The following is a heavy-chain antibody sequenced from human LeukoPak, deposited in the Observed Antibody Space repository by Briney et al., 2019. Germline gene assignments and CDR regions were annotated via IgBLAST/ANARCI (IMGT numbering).Heavy chain of an antibody. CDR2: MYSGGNT. CDR3: ASHDWFDP. CDR1: GIAVSSNY. V-gene: IGHV3-53*01. J-gene: IGHJ5*02. Sequence: PGGSLRLSCAASGIAVSSNYMNWVRQAPGKGLEWVSVMYSGGNTYYADSVKGRFTTSRDNSKNTLYLQMNSLRAEDTAVYYCASHDWFDPWGQGTLVTVSS.